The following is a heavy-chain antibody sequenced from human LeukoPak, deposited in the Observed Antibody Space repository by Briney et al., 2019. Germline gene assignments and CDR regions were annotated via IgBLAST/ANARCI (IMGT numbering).Heavy chain of an antibody. Sequence: GGSLRLSCAASGFTFSSYAMSWVRQAPGKGLEWVSAISGSGGSTYYADSVKGRFTISRDNSKNTLYLQMNSLRAEDTAVYYCAKSGGKASSWYLDYYYGMDVWGQGTTVTVSS. D-gene: IGHD6-13*01. J-gene: IGHJ6*02. V-gene: IGHV3-23*01. CDR2: ISGSGGST. CDR1: GFTFSSYA. CDR3: AKSGGKASSWYLDYYYGMDV.